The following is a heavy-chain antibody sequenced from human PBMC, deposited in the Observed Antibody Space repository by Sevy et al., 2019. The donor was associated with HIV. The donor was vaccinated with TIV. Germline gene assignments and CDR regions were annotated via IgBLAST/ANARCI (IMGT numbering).Heavy chain of an antibody. J-gene: IGHJ4*02. V-gene: IGHV3-9*01. D-gene: IGHD1-26*01. CDR1: GFTFGDYT. CDR3: ARGTTWSGIEDY. CDR2: ISWNGGTI. Sequence: GGSLRLSCVASGFTFGDYTMHWVRQAPGKGLEWVSGISWNGGTIAYADSVKGRFTVSRDDAKNSLSLRMNSLREADTAVYYCARGTTWSGIEDYWGPGTLVTVS.